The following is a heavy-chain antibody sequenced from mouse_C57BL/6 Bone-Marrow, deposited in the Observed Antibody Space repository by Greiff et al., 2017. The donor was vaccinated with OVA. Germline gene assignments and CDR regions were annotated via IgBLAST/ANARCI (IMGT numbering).Heavy chain of an antibody. V-gene: IGHV1-76*01. CDR1: GYTFTDYY. Sequence: VQLQESGAELVRPGASVKLSCKASGYTFTDYYINWVKQRPGQGLEWIARIYPGSGNTYYNEKFKGKATLTAEKSSSTAYMQLSSLTSEDSAVYFCACYSYWGQGTTLTVSS. CDR3: ACYSY. J-gene: IGHJ2*01. D-gene: IGHD2-12*01. CDR2: IYPGSGNT.